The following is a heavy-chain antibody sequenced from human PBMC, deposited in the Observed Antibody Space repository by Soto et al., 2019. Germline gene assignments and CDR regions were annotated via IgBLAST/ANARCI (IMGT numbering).Heavy chain of an antibody. D-gene: IGHD4-17*01. J-gene: IGHJ3*02. CDR2: IYYSGST. Sequence: SETMSLTCTVSGGSISSGDYYWSWIRQPPGKGLEWIGYIYYSGSTYYNPSLKSRVTISVDTSKNQFSLKLSSVTAADTAVYYCARDDYGASDAFDIWGQGTMVTVSS. V-gene: IGHV4-30-4*01. CDR3: ARDDYGASDAFDI. CDR1: GGSISSGDYY.